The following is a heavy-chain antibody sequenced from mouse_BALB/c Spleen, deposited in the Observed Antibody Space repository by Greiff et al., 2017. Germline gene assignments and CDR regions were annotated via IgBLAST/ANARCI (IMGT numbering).Heavy chain of an antibody. CDR2: ISSGGSYT. J-gene: IGHJ2*01. CDR1: GFTFSSYG. Sequence: EVQLVESGGDLVKPGGSLKLSCAASGFTFSSYGMSWVRQTPDKRLEWVATISSGGSYTYYPDSVKGRFTISRDNAKNTLYLQMSSLKSEDTAMYYCASYYGYYLDYWGQGTTLTVSS. D-gene: IGHD2-2*01. CDR3: ASYYGYYLDY. V-gene: IGHV5-6*01.